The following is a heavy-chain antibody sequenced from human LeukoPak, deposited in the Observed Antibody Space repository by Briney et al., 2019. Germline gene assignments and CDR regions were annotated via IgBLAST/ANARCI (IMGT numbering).Heavy chain of an antibody. Sequence: PGGSLRLSCAASGFTVSSNYMSWVRQAPGKGLEWVSVIYSGGSTYYADSVKGRFTISRDNSKNTLYLQMNSLRAEDTAVYYCARASYTNDFWSGYYDFDYWGQGTLVTVSS. CDR1: GFTVSSNY. D-gene: IGHD3-3*01. V-gene: IGHV3-66*02. J-gene: IGHJ4*02. CDR2: IYSGGST. CDR3: ARASYTNDFWSGYYDFDY.